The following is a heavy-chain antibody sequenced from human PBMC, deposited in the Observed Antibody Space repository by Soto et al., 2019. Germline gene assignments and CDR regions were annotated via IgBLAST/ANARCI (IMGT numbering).Heavy chain of an antibody. D-gene: IGHD6-19*01. CDR3: AKDFLIAVAGTYFDY. J-gene: IGHJ4*02. CDR2: IGGSGGST. Sequence: GGSLRLSCAASGFTFSSYAMNWVRQAPGKGLEWVSAIGGSGGSTYYADSVKGRFTISRDNSKNTLYLQMNSLRAEDMAVYYCAKDFLIAVAGTYFDYWGQGTLVTVSS. CDR1: GFTFSSYA. V-gene: IGHV3-23*01.